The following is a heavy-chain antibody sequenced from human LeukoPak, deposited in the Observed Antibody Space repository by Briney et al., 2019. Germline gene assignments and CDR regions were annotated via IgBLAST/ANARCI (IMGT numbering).Heavy chain of an antibody. D-gene: IGHD3-16*02. CDR2: ISGRADRT. J-gene: IGHJ3*02. CDR1: GFNFSNYA. Sequence: AGGSLRLSCAASGFNFSNYAMNWVRQAPGKGLEWVAGISGRADRTYSGDVVRGRFTISRDNSRNTLHLEMNSLRDEDTAIYYCVKVRGFSTVIPGLGFRYASDIWGQGTSVTVSA. CDR3: VKVRGFSTVIPGLGFRYASDI. V-gene: IGHV3-23*01.